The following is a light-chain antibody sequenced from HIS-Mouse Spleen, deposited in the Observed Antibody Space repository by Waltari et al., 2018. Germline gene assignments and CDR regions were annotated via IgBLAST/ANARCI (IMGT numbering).Light chain of an antibody. J-gene: IGKJ1*01. CDR1: QSTSGW. Sequence: QLTQSPSTLSASVGASDTITCRSSQSTSGWLAWYQQKPVKAPTLLIYKASSLESGVPSRFSGSGSGTEFTLTISSLQPDDFATYYCKQYNSYSRTFGQGTKVEIK. V-gene: IGKV1-5*03. CDR2: KAS. CDR3: KQYNSYSRT.